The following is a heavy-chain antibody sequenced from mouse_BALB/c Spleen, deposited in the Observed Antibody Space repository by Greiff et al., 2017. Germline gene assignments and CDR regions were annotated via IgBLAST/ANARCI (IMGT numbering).Heavy chain of an antibody. J-gene: IGHJ2*01. Sequence: QVQLQQSGAELARPGASVKLSCKASGYTFTSYWMQWVKQRPGQGLEWIGAIYPGDGDTRYTQKFKGKATLTADKSSSTAYMQRSSLASEDSAVYYCARDGSRYFDYWGQGTTLTVSS. V-gene: IGHV1-87*01. D-gene: IGHD1-1*01. CDR1: GYTFTSYW. CDR2: IYPGDGDT. CDR3: ARDGSRYFDY.